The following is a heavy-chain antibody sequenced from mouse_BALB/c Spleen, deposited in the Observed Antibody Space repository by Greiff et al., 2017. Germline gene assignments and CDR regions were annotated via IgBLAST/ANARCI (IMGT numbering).Heavy chain of an antibody. J-gene: IGHJ3*01. CDR1: GFDFSRYW. D-gene: IGHD2-10*02. V-gene: IGHV4-1*02. CDR2: INPDSSTI. Sequence: EVKVIESGGGLVQPGGSLKLSCAASGFDFSRYWMSWVRQAPGKGLEWIGEINPDSSTINYTPSLKDKFIISRDNAKNTLYLQMSKVRSEDTALYYCAREMKYGNYVAWFAYWGQGTLVTVSA. CDR3: AREMKYGNYVAWFAY.